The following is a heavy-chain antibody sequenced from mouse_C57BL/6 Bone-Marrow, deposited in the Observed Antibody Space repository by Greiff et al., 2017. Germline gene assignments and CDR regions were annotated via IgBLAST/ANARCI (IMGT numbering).Heavy chain of an antibody. Sequence: QVQLQQPGAELVKPGASVKLSCKASGYTFTSYWMHWVKQRPGQGLEWIGMIHPHGSSTNYNEKFKSKATLTVDKSSSPAYMQLSSLTSEDSAVYDDSSLSSYVSYAIDYWGQGASVTVSS. J-gene: IGHJ4*01. CDR2: IHPHGSST. D-gene: IGHD1-1*01. V-gene: IGHV1-64*01. CDR1: GYTFTSYW. CDR3: SSLSSYVSYAIDY.